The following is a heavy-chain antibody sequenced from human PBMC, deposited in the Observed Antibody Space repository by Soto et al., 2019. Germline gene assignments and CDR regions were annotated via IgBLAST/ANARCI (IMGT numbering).Heavy chain of an antibody. Sequence: QVQLVQSGAEVKKPGSSVKVSCKASGGTFSSYTISWVRQAPGQGLEWMGRIIPILGIANSAQKFQGRVTITADKSTSTAYMELSSLRSEDTAVYYCARTGTSPYYYYGMDVWGQGTTVTVSS. V-gene: IGHV1-69*02. J-gene: IGHJ6*02. CDR2: IIPILGIA. CDR1: GGTFSSYT. CDR3: ARTGTSPYYYYGMDV. D-gene: IGHD1-1*01.